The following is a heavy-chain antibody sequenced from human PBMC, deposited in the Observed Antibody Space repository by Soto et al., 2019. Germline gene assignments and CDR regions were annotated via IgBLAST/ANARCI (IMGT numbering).Heavy chain of an antibody. CDR3: ARALDDFWSGYSKTSEYYYYMDV. CDR1: GYTFTSYA. D-gene: IGHD3-3*01. V-gene: IGHV1-3*01. CDR2: INAGNGNT. Sequence: GASVKVSCKASGYTFTSYAMHWARQAPGQRLGWMGWINAGNGNTKYSQKFQGRVTITRDTSASTAYMELSSLRSEDTAVYYCARALDDFWSGYSKTSEYYYYMDVWGKGTTVTVSS. J-gene: IGHJ6*03.